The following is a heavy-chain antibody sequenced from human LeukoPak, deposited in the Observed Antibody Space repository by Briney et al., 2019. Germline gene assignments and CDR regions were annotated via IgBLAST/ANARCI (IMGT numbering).Heavy chain of an antibody. CDR1: GFTFSSSA. Sequence: GGSLRLSRAASGFTFSSSAMSWVRQAPGKGLEWVSTINGGGEGTHYADSVMGRFTVSRDSSKNTLYLQMTSLRAEDTATYYCAKNGIDSGWYESFDHWGQGTLVTVSS. V-gene: IGHV3-23*01. CDR3: AKNGIDSGWYESFDH. D-gene: IGHD6-19*01. J-gene: IGHJ4*02. CDR2: INGGGEGT.